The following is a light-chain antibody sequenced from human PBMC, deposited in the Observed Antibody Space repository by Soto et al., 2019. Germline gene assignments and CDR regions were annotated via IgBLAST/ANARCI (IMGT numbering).Light chain of an antibody. J-gene: IGKJ1*01. CDR1: QSVGSY. CDR2: GAS. V-gene: IGKV3-15*01. Sequence: EIVLIQSPATLSFSPGERATLSCRASQSVGSYLAWYQHKPGQAPRLLIYGASTRATGIPARFSGSGSGTEFTLTISSLQSEDFAVYYCQQYNNWPPWTFGQGTKVDIK. CDR3: QQYNNWPPWT.